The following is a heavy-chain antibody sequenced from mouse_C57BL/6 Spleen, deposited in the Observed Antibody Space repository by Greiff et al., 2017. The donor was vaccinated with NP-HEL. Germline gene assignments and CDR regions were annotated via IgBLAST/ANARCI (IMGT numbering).Heavy chain of an antibody. D-gene: IGHD2-3*01. Sequence: VQLQQSGPELVKPGASVKISCKASGYSFTGYYMNWVKQSPEKSLEWIGEINPSTGGTTYNQKFKAKATLTVDKSSSTAYMQLKSLTSEDSAVYYCARDDDAWFAYWGKGTLGTVSA. CDR1: GYSFTGYY. CDR3: ARDDDAWFAY. CDR2: INPSTGGT. V-gene: IGHV1-42*01. J-gene: IGHJ3*01.